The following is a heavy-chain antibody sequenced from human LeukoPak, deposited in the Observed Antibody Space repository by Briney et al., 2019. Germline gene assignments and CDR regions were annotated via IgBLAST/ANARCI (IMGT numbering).Heavy chain of an antibody. CDR3: ATVYYDYVWGSYRFDY. D-gene: IGHD3-16*02. J-gene: IGHJ4*02. CDR1: GGSISSSSYY. V-gene: IGHV4-39*01. CDR2: IYYSGST. Sequence: SETLSLTCTVSGGSISSSSYYWGWIRQPPGKGLEWIGSIYYSGSTYYNPSRKSRVTISVDTSKNQLSLKLSSVTAADTAVYYCATVYYDYVWGSYRFDYWGRGTLVTVSS.